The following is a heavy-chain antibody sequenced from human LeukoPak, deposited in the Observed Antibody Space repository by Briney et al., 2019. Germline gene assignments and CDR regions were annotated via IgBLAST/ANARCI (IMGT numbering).Heavy chain of an antibody. CDR1: GYTFTDYY. CDR3: ARVRSSGSYYYFDY. CDR2: INAGNGNT. V-gene: IGHV1-3*03. Sequence: GASVKVSCKASGYTFTDYYMHWVRQAPGQRLEWMGWINAGNGNTKYSQEFQGRVTITRDTSASTAYMELSSLRSEDMAVYYCARVRSSGSYYYFDYWGQGTLVTVSS. J-gene: IGHJ4*02. D-gene: IGHD1-26*01.